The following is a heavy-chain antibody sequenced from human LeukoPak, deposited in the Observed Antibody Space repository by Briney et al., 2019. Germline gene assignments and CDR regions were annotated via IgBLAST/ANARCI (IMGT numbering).Heavy chain of an antibody. D-gene: IGHD2-2*03. CDR1: GCSISSISYY. CDR3: ARLLRVGYCSTTTCNWFDP. Sequence: SETLSLTCTVSGCSISSISYYWGWIRHPPGKGLEWIGSMYHNGSTYYNPSLKSRVTISVDTSKNQFSLKLTSVTAADTAVYYCARLLRVGYCSTTTCNWFDPWGQGTLVTVSS. V-gene: IGHV4-39*01. J-gene: IGHJ5*02. CDR2: MYHNGST.